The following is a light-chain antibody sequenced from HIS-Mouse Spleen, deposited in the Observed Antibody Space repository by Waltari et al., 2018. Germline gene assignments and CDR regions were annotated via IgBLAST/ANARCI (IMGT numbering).Light chain of an antibody. Sequence: QSALTQPASVSGSPGPSITISCPGTSSAVSGYNYVPWYQQHPGKAPKLMIYDVSNRPSGVSNRFSGSKSGNTASLTISGLQAEDEADYYCSSYTSSSTLVVFGGGTKLTVL. J-gene: IGLJ2*01. CDR2: DVS. V-gene: IGLV2-14*03. CDR3: SSYTSSSTLVV. CDR1: SSAVSGYNY.